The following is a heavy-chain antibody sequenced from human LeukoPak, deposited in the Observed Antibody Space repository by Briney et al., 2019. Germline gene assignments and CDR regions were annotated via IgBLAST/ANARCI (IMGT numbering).Heavy chain of an antibody. CDR3: ARALGVISLYYFDY. D-gene: IGHD3-3*02. V-gene: IGHV4-30-2*01. CDR2: IYHSGST. J-gene: IGHJ4*02. CDR1: GGSISSGGYY. Sequence: SETLSLTCTVSGGSISSGGYYWSWIRQPPGKGLEWIGYIYHSGSTYYNPSLKSRVTISVDRSKNQFSLKLSSVTAADTAVYYCARALGVISLYYFDYWGQGTLVTVSS.